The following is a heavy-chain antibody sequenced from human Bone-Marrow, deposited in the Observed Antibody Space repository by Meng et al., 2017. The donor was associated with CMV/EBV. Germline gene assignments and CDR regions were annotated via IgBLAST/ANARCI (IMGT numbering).Heavy chain of an antibody. CDR2: IYYSGST. CDR3: ASCYDSSGYHRNWFDP. V-gene: IGHV4-61*01. CDR1: GGSVSSGSYY. D-gene: IGHD3-22*01. Sequence: SETLSLTCTVSGGSVSSGSYYWGWIRQPPGKGLEWIGYIYYSGSTNYNPSLKSRVTISVDTSKNQFSLKLSSVTAADTAVYYCASCYDSSGYHRNWFDPWGQGTLVTVSS. J-gene: IGHJ5*02.